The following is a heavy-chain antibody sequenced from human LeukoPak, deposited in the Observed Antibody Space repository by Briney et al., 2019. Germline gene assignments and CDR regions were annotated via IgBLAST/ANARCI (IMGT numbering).Heavy chain of an antibody. CDR2: ISSSGSTI. Sequence: GGSLRLSCVASGFTFSDYYMSWIRQAPGKGLEWVSYISSSGSTIYYADSVKGRFTISRDNAKNSLYLQMNSLRAEDTAVYYCAREGYYDSSGYYLSYFDYWGQGTLVTVSS. J-gene: IGHJ4*02. V-gene: IGHV3-11*04. CDR1: GFTFSDYY. CDR3: AREGYYDSSGYYLSYFDY. D-gene: IGHD3-22*01.